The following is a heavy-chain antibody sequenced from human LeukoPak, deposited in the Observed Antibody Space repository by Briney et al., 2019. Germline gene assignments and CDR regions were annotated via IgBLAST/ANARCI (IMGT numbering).Heavy chain of an antibody. CDR3: ASLELRTGGTQVFDY. Sequence: PSETLSLTCAVYGGSFSGYYWSWIRQPPGKGLEWIGEINHSGSTNYNPSLKSRVTISVDTSKNQFSLKLSSVTAADTAVYYCASLELRTGGTQVFDYWGQGTLVTVSS. V-gene: IGHV4-34*01. CDR2: INHSGST. D-gene: IGHD1-7*01. CDR1: GGSFSGYY. J-gene: IGHJ4*02.